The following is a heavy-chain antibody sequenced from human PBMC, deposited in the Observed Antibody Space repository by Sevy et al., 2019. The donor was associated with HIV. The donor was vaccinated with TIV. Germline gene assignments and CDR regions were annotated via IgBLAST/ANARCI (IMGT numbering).Heavy chain of an antibody. CDR3: ARDGYYYDSSGYYPYFDF. Sequence: ASVKVSCKASGYTFTSYGISWVRQAPGQGLEWMGWISAHNGNTNYAQKLQDRVTMTTDTSTSTAYMELRSLRSDDTAVYYCARDGYYYDSSGYYPYFDFWGQGTLVTVSS. D-gene: IGHD3-22*01. CDR1: GYTFTSYG. CDR2: ISAHNGNT. V-gene: IGHV1-18*01. J-gene: IGHJ4*02.